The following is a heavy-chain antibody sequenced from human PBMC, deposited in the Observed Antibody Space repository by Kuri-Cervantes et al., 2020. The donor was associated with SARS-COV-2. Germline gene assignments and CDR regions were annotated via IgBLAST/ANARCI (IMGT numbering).Heavy chain of an antibody. D-gene: IGHD6-19*01. V-gene: IGHV4-34*01. J-gene: IGHJ4*02. CDR3: AGQWPVHLYFDD. CDR2: ISHSGFA. Sequence: SETLSLTCAVYGESFSNYYWTWIRQSPGKGLEWIGEISHSGFANYNPSLKSRVTFSVDTSKNQFSRKLTSVTAADTAVYFCAGQWPVHLYFDDWGQGTPVTVSS. CDR1: GESFSNYY.